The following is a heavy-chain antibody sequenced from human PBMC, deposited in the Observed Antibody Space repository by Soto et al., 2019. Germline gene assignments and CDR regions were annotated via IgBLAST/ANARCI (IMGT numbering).Heavy chain of an antibody. Sequence: GGSLRLSCAASGFTFSSYAMHWVRQAPGKGLEWVAVISYDGSNKYYADSVKGRFTISRDNSKNTLYLQMNSLRAEDTAVYYCARERGGEDSSGYYYVGIFDYWGQGTLVTVSS. J-gene: IGHJ4*02. CDR1: GFTFSSYA. V-gene: IGHV3-30-3*01. CDR3: ARERGGEDSSGYYYVGIFDY. CDR2: ISYDGSNK. D-gene: IGHD3-22*01.